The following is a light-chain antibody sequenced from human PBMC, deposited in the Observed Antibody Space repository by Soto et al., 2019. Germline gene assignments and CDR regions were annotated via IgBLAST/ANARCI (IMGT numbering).Light chain of an antibody. V-gene: IGLV1-47*01. Sequence: QSVLTQPPSASGTPGQRVTISCSGSSSNIGSNYVYWYQHLPGTAPKLLIYRNNQRPSGVPDRFSGSKSGNTASLTISGLQAEDEADYYCCSYAGTYTLIFGGGTKVTVL. CDR3: CSYAGTYTLI. CDR1: SSNIGSNY. J-gene: IGLJ2*01. CDR2: RNN.